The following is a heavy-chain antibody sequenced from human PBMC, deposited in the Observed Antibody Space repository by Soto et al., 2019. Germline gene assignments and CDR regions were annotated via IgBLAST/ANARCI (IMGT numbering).Heavy chain of an antibody. CDR3: ARVGVGSYHFDF. J-gene: IGHJ4*02. CDR2: ISSSGSTI. Sequence: GGSLRLSCAASGFTFSAYSMNWVRQAPEKGLEWVSSISSSGSTIYYADSVKGRFTISRDNAKNSLFLQMNILGVDDTAVYYCARVGVGSYHFDFWGQGTQVTVSS. D-gene: IGHD3-10*01. CDR1: GFTFSAYS. V-gene: IGHV3-21*01.